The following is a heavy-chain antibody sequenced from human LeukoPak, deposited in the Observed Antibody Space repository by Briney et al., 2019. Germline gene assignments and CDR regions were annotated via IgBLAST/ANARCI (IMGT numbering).Heavy chain of an antibody. CDR1: GGSLSGYY. V-gene: IGHV4-34*01. CDR2: INHSGST. D-gene: IGHD5-18*01. J-gene: IGHJ6*02. Sequence: SETLSLTCAVYGGSLSGYYWSWIRQPPGKGLEWIGEINHSGSTNYNPSLKSRVTISVDTSKNQFSLKLSSVTAADTAVYYCARLGTAMYYYYYGMDVWGQGTTVTVSS. CDR3: ARLGTAMYYYYYGMDV.